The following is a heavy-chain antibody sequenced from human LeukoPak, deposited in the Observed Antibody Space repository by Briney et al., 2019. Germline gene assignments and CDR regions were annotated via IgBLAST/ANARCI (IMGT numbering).Heavy chain of an antibody. D-gene: IGHD4-11*01. CDR2: ISYDGSNK. V-gene: IGHV3-30-3*01. J-gene: IGHJ3*02. CDR3: ARDAAYSAFNM. Sequence: GRSLRLSCAASGFTFSSYTVHWVRQAPGKGLEWVAVISYDGSNKYYADSVKGRFTISRDNSKNTLFLQMNSLRAEDTAVYYCARDAAYSAFNMWGQGTMVTVSS. CDR1: GFTFSSYT.